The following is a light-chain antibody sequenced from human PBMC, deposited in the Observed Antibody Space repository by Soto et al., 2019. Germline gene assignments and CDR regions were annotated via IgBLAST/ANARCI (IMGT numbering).Light chain of an antibody. CDR2: VAS. CDR1: QGISNY. CDR3: QKCNSAPVT. V-gene: IGKV1-27*01. J-gene: IGKJ1*01. Sequence: DIQMTQSPSSLSASVGDRVTITCRASQGISNYLAWYQQQPGQVPKLLIYVASTLQSGLPSRFSGSGSATDFPLTISSLQPEDGATYYWQKCNSAPVTFGQGTKLEIK.